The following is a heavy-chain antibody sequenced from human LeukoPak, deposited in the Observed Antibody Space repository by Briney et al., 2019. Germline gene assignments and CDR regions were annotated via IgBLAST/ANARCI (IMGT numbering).Heavy chain of an antibody. CDR1: GFTFSSYS. CDR2: ISSSTI. CDR3: ASNYLYSGSSGIYFDY. D-gene: IGHD1-26*01. Sequence: GGSLRLSCAASGFTFSSYSMNWVRQAPGKGLEWVSYISSSTIYYADSVKGGFTISRDNAKNSLYLQMNSLRDEDTAVYYCASNYLYSGSSGIYFDYWGQGTLVTVSS. J-gene: IGHJ4*02. V-gene: IGHV3-48*02.